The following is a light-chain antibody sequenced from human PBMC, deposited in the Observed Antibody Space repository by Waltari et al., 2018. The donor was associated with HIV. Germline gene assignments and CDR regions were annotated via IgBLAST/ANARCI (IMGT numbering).Light chain of an antibody. Sequence: SYELTQPPSVSVSPGQTARITCSGDSLPKQYVYWYQQRPGRAPVLVIYKDSARPSALPERFSGSRSGTTVTLTISGVQADDEADYYCQSADSSGSSWVFGGGTKLTV. J-gene: IGLJ3*02. CDR3: QSADSSGSSWV. CDR1: SLPKQY. CDR2: KDS. V-gene: IGLV3-25*03.